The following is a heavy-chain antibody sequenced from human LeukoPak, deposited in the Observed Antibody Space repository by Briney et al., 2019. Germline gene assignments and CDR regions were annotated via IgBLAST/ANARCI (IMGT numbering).Heavy chain of an antibody. CDR1: GFTFSSYE. V-gene: IGHV3-48*03. D-gene: IGHD4-11*01. Sequence: GGSLRLSCAASGFTFSSYEMNWVRQAPGKGLEWVSYISSSGSTIYYADSVKGRFTISRDNAKNSLYLQMDSLRVEDTALYYCAREGQDYTIDYWGQGTLVTVSS. CDR2: ISSSGSTI. J-gene: IGHJ4*02. CDR3: AREGQDYTIDY.